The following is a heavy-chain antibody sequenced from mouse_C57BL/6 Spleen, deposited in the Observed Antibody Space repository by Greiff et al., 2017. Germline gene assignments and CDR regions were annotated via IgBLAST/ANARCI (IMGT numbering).Heavy chain of an antibody. D-gene: IGHD1-1*01. V-gene: IGHV1-9*01. CDR3: ARRSNSSWYFDV. Sequence: VKLMESGAELMKPGASVKLSCKASGYTFTGYWIEWVKQRPGHGLEWIGEILPGSGSTNYNEKFKGKATFTADTSSKTAYMQLRSLTTEDSAIYFCARRSNSSWYFDVWGTGTTVTVSS. CDR2: ILPGSGST. CDR1: GYTFTGYW. J-gene: IGHJ1*03.